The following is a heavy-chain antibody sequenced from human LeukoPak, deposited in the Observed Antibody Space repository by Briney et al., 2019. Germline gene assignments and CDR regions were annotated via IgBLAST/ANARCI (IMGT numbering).Heavy chain of an antibody. CDR2: TYYRSKWYN. V-gene: IGHV6-1*01. D-gene: IGHD6-13*01. CDR3: ARVPIHYSSTRNYYYYDMDV. Sequence: SQTLSLTCAISGDSVSSNSAAWNWIRQSPWRGLEWLGRTYYRSKWYNDYAVSVKGRMTIYPDTSKNQFSPQLNSVTPEDTAVYYCARVPIHYSSTRNYYYYDMDVWGQGTTVTVSS. J-gene: IGHJ6*02. CDR1: GDSVSSNSAA.